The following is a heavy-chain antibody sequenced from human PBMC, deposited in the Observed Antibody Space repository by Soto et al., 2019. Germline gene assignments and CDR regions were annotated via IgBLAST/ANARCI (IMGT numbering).Heavy chain of an antibody. CDR3: VKWGDDSKYFHH. D-gene: IGHD2-21*02. CDR2: INGSGGRT. CDR1: EFIFSKSS. Sequence: GGSLRLSCAASEFIFSKSSMMRVRQAPGAGLEWVSGINGSGGRTFYADSVKGRFTISRDNPKNTLFMQMNSLKAEDTAIYYCVKWGDDSKYFHHWGQGTLVTVSS. J-gene: IGHJ1*01. V-gene: IGHV3-23*01.